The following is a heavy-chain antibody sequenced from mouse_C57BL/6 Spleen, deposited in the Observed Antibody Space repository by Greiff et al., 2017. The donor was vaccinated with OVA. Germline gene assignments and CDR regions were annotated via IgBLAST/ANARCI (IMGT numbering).Heavy chain of an antibody. Sequence: VQLQQSGAELARPGASVKLSCKASGYTFTSYGISWVKQRTGQGLEWIGEIYPRSGNTYYNEKFKGKATLTADKSSSTAYMELRSLTSEDSAVYFCAKEATLIYYYGSSYGYVDVWGTGTTVTVSS. J-gene: IGHJ1*03. CDR2: IYPRSGNT. D-gene: IGHD1-1*01. CDR3: AKEATLIYYYGSSYGYVDV. V-gene: IGHV1-81*01. CDR1: GYTFTSYG.